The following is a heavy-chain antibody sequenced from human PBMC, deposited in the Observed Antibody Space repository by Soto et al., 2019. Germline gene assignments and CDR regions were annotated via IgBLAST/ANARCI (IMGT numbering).Heavy chain of an antibody. J-gene: IGHJ4*02. D-gene: IGHD6-19*01. CDR3: ARDGVQWLAFFDY. CDR1: GFTFSSYG. V-gene: IGHV3-33*01. Sequence: QVQLVESGGGVVQPGRSLRLSCAASGFTFSSYGMHWVRQAPGKGLEWVAVIWYDGSNKYYADSVKGRFTISRDNSKNTLYLQMNSLRAEDTAVYYCARDGVQWLAFFDYWGQGTLVTVSS. CDR2: IWYDGSNK.